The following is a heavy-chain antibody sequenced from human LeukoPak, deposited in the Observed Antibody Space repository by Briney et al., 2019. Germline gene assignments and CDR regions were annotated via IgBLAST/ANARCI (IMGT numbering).Heavy chain of an antibody. V-gene: IGHV3-66*01. CDR1: GFTVSSNY. Sequence: GGSLRLSCAASGFTVSSNYMSWVRQAPGKGLEWVSVIYSGGSTYYADSVKGRFTISRDNSKNTLYLQVNSLRAEDTAVYYCARGGSGYSSSWSTFDSWGQGALVTVSS. D-gene: IGHD6-13*01. CDR3: ARGGSGYSSSWSTFDS. CDR2: IYSGGST. J-gene: IGHJ4*02.